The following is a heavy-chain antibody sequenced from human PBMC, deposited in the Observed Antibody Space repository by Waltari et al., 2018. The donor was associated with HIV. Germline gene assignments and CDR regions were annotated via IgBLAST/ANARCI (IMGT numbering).Heavy chain of an antibody. D-gene: IGHD3-22*01. Sequence: EVQLVQSGGGLVQPGGSLRLSCEASGFAFRKYWMPWVRQAPGKGLVGFSRIYTDGGVTRYADFVEGRFTISRDNAKNILYLQMSSLRAEDTAVYYCAMAWNYYDSSGFSGFFDYWGQGNLVTVAP. J-gene: IGHJ4*02. CDR3: AMAWNYYDSSGFSGFFDY. CDR1: GFAFRKYW. CDR2: IYTDGGVT. V-gene: IGHV3-74*01.